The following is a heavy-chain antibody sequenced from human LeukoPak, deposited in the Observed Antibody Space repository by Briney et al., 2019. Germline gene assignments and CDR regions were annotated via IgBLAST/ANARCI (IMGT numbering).Heavy chain of an antibody. CDR3: VKEQGSGYYRTADY. CDR2: ITYDGDIR. CDR1: GFTFNSCG. Sequence: GRSLRLSCAASGFTFNSCGMHWVRQAPGKGLEWVGVITYDGDIRYFEDSVKGRFTISRDTSKSTLYLQMNSLGAEDTAVYYCVKEQGSGYYRTADYWGQGTLVTVPS. J-gene: IGHJ4*02. V-gene: IGHV3-30*18. D-gene: IGHD3-10*01.